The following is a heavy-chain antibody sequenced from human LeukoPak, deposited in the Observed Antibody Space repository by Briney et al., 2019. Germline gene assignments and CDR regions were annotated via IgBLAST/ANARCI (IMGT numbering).Heavy chain of an antibody. V-gene: IGHV4-39*07. CDR1: GASINSGSNY. CDR2: IYYSGST. CDR3: ARGRVSSSTWYSTYYYYFYMDV. D-gene: IGHD1-1*01. J-gene: IGHJ6*03. Sequence: SETLSLTCRVSGASINSGSNYWGWIRQPPGKGLEWIGSIYYSGSTYYNPSLKSRVTISVDTSKNQFSLNLRSVTAADTAVYFCARGRVSSSTWYSTYYYYFYMDVWGKGTTVTVSS.